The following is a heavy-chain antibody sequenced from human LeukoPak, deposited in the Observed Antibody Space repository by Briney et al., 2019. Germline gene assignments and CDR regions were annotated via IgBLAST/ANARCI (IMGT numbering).Heavy chain of an antibody. CDR3: AKPYYYDRSGSGVNHFDY. J-gene: IGHJ4*02. CDR1: GFTFSSYG. Sequence: GGSLRLSCAASGFTFSSYGIHWVRRAPGKGLEWVAVISYDGSRKYYADSVKGRFTISRDNSKNTLYLQMNSLRAEDTAVYYCAKPYYYDRSGSGVNHFDYWGQATLVTVSS. V-gene: IGHV3-30*18. CDR2: ISYDGSRK. D-gene: IGHD3-22*01.